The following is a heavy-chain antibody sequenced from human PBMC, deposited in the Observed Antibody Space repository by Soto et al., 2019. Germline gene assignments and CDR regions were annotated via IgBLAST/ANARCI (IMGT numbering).Heavy chain of an antibody. J-gene: IGHJ4*02. CDR3: PPGWGWGELEHVWGKSLPPC. Sequence: EGQLAESGGGLAKPGGSLRLSCAASGFNFTNAWMNWVRQAPGKGLEWVGRIKSKVDGTTTAFSAHVTGRFSISRDDSKNPLFRKMNRLKPGDTGIYFCPPGWGWGELEHVWGKSLPPCGGRGTLVPVSS. V-gene: IGHV3-15*01. CDR2: IKSKVDGTTT. CDR1: GFNFTNAW. D-gene: IGHD3-16*01.